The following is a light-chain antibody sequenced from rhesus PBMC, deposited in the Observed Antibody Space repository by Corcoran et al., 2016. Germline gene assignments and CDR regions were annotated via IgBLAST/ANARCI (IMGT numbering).Light chain of an antibody. CDR2: WAS. Sequence: DIVMTQSPDSLAVSLGERVTINCKSSQSLLYSSNNKNYLAWYQQNPGHAPKLPIYWASTRASGVPNRVSGRGSGTSFTLTISGLPAEDVAVYYCQHYYSSPLTFGGGTKVEIK. CDR3: QHYYSSPLT. V-gene: IGKV4-1*01. CDR1: QSLLYSSNNKNY. J-gene: IGKJ4*01.